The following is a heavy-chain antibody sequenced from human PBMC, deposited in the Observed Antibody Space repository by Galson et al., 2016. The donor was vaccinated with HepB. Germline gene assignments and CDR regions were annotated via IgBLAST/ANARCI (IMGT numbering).Heavy chain of an antibody. CDR3: ARGRGYGGNRAFDI. CDR2: INPSSGRT. J-gene: IGHJ3*02. Sequence: SVKVSCKASGYTFTSYHMHWVRQAPGQGLEWMGIINPSSGRTRNAQKFQGRVTLSGDTSTSTVYMELSSLRSDDTAVYYCARGRGYGGNRAFDIWGQGTMVTISS. V-gene: IGHV1-46*01. CDR1: GYTFTSYH. D-gene: IGHD4-23*01.